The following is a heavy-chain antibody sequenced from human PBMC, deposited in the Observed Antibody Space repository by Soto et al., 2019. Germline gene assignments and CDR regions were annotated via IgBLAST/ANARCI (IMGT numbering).Heavy chain of an antibody. CDR1: GGSFSGYY. V-gene: IGHV4-34*01. D-gene: IGHD1-1*01. CDR2: INHSGST. CDR3: ARTRATPASRNLDY. J-gene: IGHJ4*02. Sequence: PSETLSLTCAVYGGSFSGYYWSWIRQPPGKGLEWIGEINHSGSTNYNPSLKSRVTISVDTSKDQFSLQLSSVTAADTAVYYCARTRATPASRNLDYWGQGTLVTVSS.